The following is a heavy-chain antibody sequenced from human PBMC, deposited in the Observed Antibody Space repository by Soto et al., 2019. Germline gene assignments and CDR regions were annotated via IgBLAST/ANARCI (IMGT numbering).Heavy chain of an antibody. V-gene: IGHV1-69*02. CDR1: GGTSSSES. CDR3: ARETPVPTYFFDS. D-gene: IGHD4-17*01. Sequence: QVQLVQSGAEVKKPGSSVKVSCKASGGTSSSESISWLRQAPGQGLEWMGRIIPMFGIAKYPQKFQGRVTITADRSSHTAYMELSSLTSDDTAVYFCARETPVPTYFFDSWGQGTLLTVSS. J-gene: IGHJ4*02. CDR2: IIPMFGIA.